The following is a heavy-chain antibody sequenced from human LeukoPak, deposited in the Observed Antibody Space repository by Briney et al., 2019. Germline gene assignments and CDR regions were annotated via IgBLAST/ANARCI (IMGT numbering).Heavy chain of an antibody. Sequence: PGRFLRLSCAASGFTFSSYAMHWVRQAPGKGLEWVAVISYDGSNKYYADSVKGRFTISRDNSKNTLYLQMNSLRAEDTAVYYCARGPRITLVRGGQWHYYMDVWGKGTTVTISS. CDR1: GFTFSSYA. CDR2: ISYDGSNK. D-gene: IGHD3-10*01. CDR3: ARGPRITLVRGGQWHYYMDV. J-gene: IGHJ6*03. V-gene: IGHV3-30*04.